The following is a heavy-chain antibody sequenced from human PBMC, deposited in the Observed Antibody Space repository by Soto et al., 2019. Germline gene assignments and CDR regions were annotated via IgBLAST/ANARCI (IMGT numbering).Heavy chain of an antibody. CDR3: ARDRGPYCSGGSCYDYYYYGMDV. V-gene: IGHV6-1*01. Sequence: SQTLSLTCAISGDSVSSNSAAWNWIRQSPSRGLEWLGRTYYRSKWYNDYAVSVKSRITINPDTSKNQFSLQLNSVTPEDTAVYYCARDRGPYCSGGSCYDYYYYGMDVWGQGTTVTGSS. CDR1: GDSVSSNSAA. D-gene: IGHD2-15*01. J-gene: IGHJ6*02. CDR2: TYYRSKWYN.